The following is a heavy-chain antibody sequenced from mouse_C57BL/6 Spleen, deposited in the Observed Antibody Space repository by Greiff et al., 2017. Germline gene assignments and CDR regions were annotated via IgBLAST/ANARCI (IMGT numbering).Heavy chain of an antibody. CDR3: ARDYYDGYFDY. J-gene: IGHJ2*01. V-gene: IGHV1-22*01. CDR1: GYTFTDYN. CDR2: INPNNGGT. D-gene: IGHD1-1*01. Sequence: EVQLVESGPELVKPGASVKMSCKASGYTFTDYNMHWVKQSHGKSLEWIGYINPNNGGTSYNQKFKGKATLTVNKSSSTAYMELRSLTSEDSAVYYCARDYYDGYFDYWGQGTTLTVSS.